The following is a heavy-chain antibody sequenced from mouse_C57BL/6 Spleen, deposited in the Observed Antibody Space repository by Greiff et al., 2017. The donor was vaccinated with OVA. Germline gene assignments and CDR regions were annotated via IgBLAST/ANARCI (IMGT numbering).Heavy chain of an antibody. CDR1: GYTFTSYW. V-gene: IGHV1-64*01. CDR2: IHPNSGGT. D-gene: IGHD1-1*01. Sequence: QVQLQQSGAELVKPGASVKLSCKASGYTFTSYWMHWVKQRPGQGLEWIGTIHPNSGGTNYNEKFKSKATLTVDKSSSTAYMQLSSLTSEDSAVYYYARDYGSSYWCAYWGQGTLVTVSA. CDR3: ARDYGSSYWCAY. J-gene: IGHJ3*01.